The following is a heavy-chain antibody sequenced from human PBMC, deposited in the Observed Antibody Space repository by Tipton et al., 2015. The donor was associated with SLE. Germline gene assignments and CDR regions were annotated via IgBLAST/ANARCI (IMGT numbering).Heavy chain of an antibody. CDR3: ARATDYLNAFDI. Sequence: QSGAEVKKPGASVKVSCKASGYTFISYDLNWVRQAPGQGLEWLGWMNPNSGGTGYAQRFQDRVTLTRSTSVSTAYLELTSLTFEDTAVYYCARATDYLNAFDIWGQGTLVTVSS. CDR1: GYTFISYD. V-gene: IGHV1-8*01. J-gene: IGHJ3*02. D-gene: IGHD4-11*01. CDR2: MNPNSGGT.